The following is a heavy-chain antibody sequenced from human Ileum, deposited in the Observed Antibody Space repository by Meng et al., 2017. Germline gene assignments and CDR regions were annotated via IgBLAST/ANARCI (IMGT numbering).Heavy chain of an antibody. D-gene: IGHD1-26*01. Sequence: QLQPQGSGPGLVKPSETLSLTCTVSGGSISSSSQYWGWIRQPPGKGLEWIGTIYYSGNTYYKSSLKSRVTISVDTSKNQFSLKLTSVAAADTAVYYCARGTGSYGSKLDYWGQGTLVTVSS. CDR3: ARGTGSYGSKLDY. CDR1: GGSISSSSQY. V-gene: IGHV4-39*07. J-gene: IGHJ4*02. CDR2: IYYSGNT.